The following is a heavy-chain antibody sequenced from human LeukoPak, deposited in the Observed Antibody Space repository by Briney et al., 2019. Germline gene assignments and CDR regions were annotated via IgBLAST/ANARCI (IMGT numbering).Heavy chain of an antibody. V-gene: IGHV4-59*01. D-gene: IGHD6-25*01. CDR3: GARQRKGNYY. Sequence: SETLSLTCTVSGGSISSYYWSWIRQPPGKGLEWIGYIYYSGSTNYNPSLKSRVTISVDTSKNQFSLQLSSVTAADTAVYYCGARQRKGNYYWAQGTLVTVSS. J-gene: IGHJ4*02. CDR2: IYYSGST. CDR1: GGSISSYY.